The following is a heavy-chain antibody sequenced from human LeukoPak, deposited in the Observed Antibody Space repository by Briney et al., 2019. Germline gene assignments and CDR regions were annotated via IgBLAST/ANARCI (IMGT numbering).Heavy chain of an antibody. CDR3: ARVAGVSYSYFDY. D-gene: IGHD1-26*01. J-gene: IGHJ4*02. CDR2: ITPYNGDT. CDR1: GYTFITYG. V-gene: IGHV1-18*01. Sequence: ASVTVSFTSSGYTFITYGITWVRQAPGQGLEGMGWITPYNGDTNYAQNLQDRVTMTTDTSTSTAYMELRSLRSDDTAVYFCARVAGVSYSYFDYWGQGTLVTVSS.